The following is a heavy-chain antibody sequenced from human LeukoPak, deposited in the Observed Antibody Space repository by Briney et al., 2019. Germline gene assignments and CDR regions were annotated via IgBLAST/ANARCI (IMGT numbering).Heavy chain of an antibody. D-gene: IGHD3-22*01. J-gene: IGHJ4*02. Sequence: ASVKVSCKASGYTFTTYYIHWVRQAPGQGLEWMGIINPSGGGTSYHQKFQGRVTMTSDTSTSTVYVELSSLRSEDTAVYYCARGGFKHYYDSSGYDANTPLDYWGQGTLVTVSS. CDR2: INPSGGGT. CDR1: GYTFTTYY. CDR3: ARGGFKHYYDSSGYDANTPLDY. V-gene: IGHV1-46*01.